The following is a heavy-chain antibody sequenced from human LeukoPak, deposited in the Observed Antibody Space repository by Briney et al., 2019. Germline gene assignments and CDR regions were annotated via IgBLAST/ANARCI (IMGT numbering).Heavy chain of an antibody. D-gene: IGHD2-2*01. Sequence: GGSLRLSCAASGFTFSSYAMSWVRQAPGKGLEWVSAISGSGGSTYYADSVKGRFTISRDNSKNTVYLQMNSLRAEDTAIYYCAKDFFQLPQAYFDFWGQGSLVTVSS. J-gene: IGHJ4*02. CDR3: AKDFFQLPQAYFDF. V-gene: IGHV3-23*01. CDR2: ISGSGGST. CDR1: GFTFSSYA.